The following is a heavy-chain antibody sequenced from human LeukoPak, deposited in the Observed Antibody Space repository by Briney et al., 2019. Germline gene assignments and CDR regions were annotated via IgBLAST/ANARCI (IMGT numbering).Heavy chain of an antibody. CDR3: AKGSVYYDILTGYLNDYYYYGMDV. CDR1: GFTFSSYA. V-gene: IGHV3-23*01. CDR2: ISGSGGST. D-gene: IGHD3-9*01. Sequence: GGSLRLSCAASGFTFSSYAMSWVRQAPGKGLEWVSAISGSGGSTYYADSVKGRFTISRDNSKNTLYLQMNSLRAEDTAVYYCAKGSVYYDILTGYLNDYYYYGMDVWGQGTTVTVSS. J-gene: IGHJ6*02.